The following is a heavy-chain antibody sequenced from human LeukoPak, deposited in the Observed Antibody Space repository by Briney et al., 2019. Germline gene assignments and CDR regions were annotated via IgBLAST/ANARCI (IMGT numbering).Heavy chain of an antibody. J-gene: IGHJ5*02. Sequence: SETLSLTCTVSGDSVNSSDYYWGWIRQPPGTGLDWIASVFFTGSTYYNPSLKSRVTMSVDTSNNQFSLRLNSVTAADTAVYYCAREHSGYYGFAWFDPWGQGTLVTVSS. V-gene: IGHV4-39*02. CDR1: GDSVNSSDYY. D-gene: IGHD3-22*01. CDR2: VFFTGST. CDR3: AREHSGYYGFAWFDP.